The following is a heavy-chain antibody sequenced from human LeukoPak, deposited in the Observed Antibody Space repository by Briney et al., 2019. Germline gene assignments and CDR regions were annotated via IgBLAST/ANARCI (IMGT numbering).Heavy chain of an antibody. CDR2: MSPNSGDT. J-gene: IGHJ4*02. CDR1: GYTFTSYD. Sequence: ASVKVSCKSSGYTFTSYDFNWVRQATGQRPEWMGWMSPNSGDTGYAQKFQDRVTMTRNTSISTAYMELSSLRSDDTAVYYCARGPPNWGYDYWGPGTLVTVSS. D-gene: IGHD7-27*01. V-gene: IGHV1-8*01. CDR3: ARGPPNWGYDY.